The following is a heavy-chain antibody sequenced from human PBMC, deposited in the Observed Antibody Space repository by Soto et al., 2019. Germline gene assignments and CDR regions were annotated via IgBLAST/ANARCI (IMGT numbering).Heavy chain of an antibody. CDR3: AKDRGSGSSGMDV. D-gene: IGHD3-10*01. J-gene: IGHJ6*02. CDR1: GGSIINYY. Sequence: ASETLSLTCTVSGGSIINYYWSWIRQPPGKGLEWIGYIYYSGTTSYNPSLRSRFTISRDNSKNTLYLQMNSLRAEDTAVYYCAKDRGSGSSGMDVWGQGTTVTVSS. V-gene: IGHV4-59*01. CDR2: IYYSGTT.